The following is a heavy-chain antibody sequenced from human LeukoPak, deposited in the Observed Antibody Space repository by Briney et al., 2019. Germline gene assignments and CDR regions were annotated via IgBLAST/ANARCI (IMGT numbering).Heavy chain of an antibody. CDR3: AREGGSGSYLDY. CDR2: IIPIFGTA. J-gene: IGHJ4*02. V-gene: IGHV1-69*06. Sequence: GSSVKVSCKASGGTFSSHAISWVRQAPGQGLEWMGGIIPIFGTANYAQKFQGRVTITADKSTSTAYMELSSLRSEDTAVYYCAREGGSGSYLDYWGQGTLVTVSS. CDR1: GGTFSSHA. D-gene: IGHD3-10*01.